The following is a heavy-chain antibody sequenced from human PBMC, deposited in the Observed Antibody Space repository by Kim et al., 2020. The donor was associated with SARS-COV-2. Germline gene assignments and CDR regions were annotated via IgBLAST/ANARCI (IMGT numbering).Heavy chain of an antibody. Sequence: QDGTAGTYLDSVKGRFTISSDNAKNSVFLQMDSLRGEDTAVYYCAGTGVDNWGQGTLVTVSS. D-gene: IGHD3-10*01. V-gene: IGHV3-7*04. CDR3: AGTGVDN. CDR2: QDGTAG. J-gene: IGHJ4*02.